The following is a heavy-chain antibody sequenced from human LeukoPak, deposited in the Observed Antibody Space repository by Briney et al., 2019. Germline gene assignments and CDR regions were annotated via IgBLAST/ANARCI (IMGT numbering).Heavy chain of an antibody. CDR1: GFTFSDYY. D-gene: IGHD4-17*01. J-gene: IGHJ3*02. Sequence: SGGSLRLSCVVSGFTFSDYYMSWIRQAPGKGLEWVSYISSDNSTTYYADSVKGRFTVSRDNAKDSLYLQMNSLRAEDTAVYYCAGYGDYEDAFDIWGQGTMVTVSS. V-gene: IGHV3-11*01. CDR2: ISSDNSTT. CDR3: AGYGDYEDAFDI.